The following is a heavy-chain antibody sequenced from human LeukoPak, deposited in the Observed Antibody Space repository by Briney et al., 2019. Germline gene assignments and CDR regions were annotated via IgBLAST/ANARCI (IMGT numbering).Heavy chain of an antibody. Sequence: PGGSLRLSCAASGYIFSNYGMQGARHGPDKGLEWVAFVRPDTDDKYYAESAKGRFTISRDNSKNTLYLQLNSLRVEDTALYYCGKGVAHWGNFDYWGQGTLVTVSS. CDR3: GKGVAHWGNFDY. CDR2: VRPDTDDK. D-gene: IGHD7-27*01. CDR1: GYIFSNYG. V-gene: IGHV3-30*02. J-gene: IGHJ4*02.